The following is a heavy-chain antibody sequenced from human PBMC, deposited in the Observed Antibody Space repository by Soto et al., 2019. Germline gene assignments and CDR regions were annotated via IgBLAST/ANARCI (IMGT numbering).Heavy chain of an antibody. D-gene: IGHD3-16*01. Sequence: QVQLVQSGAEVKKPGASVKVSCKASGYSFISYYIHWVRQAPGQGLEWMGLINPNGDTTTYAQKFVGRLSVTRDTSTTTVHMELSGLTSEDTSIYYCARDVGGYTNGWSADFGGCDYWGRGALVTVSS. J-gene: IGHJ4*02. CDR1: GYSFISYY. CDR2: INPNGDTT. V-gene: IGHV1-46*01. CDR3: ARDVGGYTNGWSADFGGCDY.